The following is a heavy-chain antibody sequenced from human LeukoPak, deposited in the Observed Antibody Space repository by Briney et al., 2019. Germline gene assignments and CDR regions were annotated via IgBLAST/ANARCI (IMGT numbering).Heavy chain of an antibody. CDR1: AFTFSSYG. V-gene: IGHV3-30*02. CDR2: IRYDGSNK. CDR3: AKDRIQLWLVDY. Sequence: AGSPRLSCAASAFTFSSYGMHWVRQAPGKVLEWVAFIRYDGSNKYYADSVKGRFTISRDNSKNTLYLQMNSLRAEDTAVYYCAKDRIQLWLVDYWGQGTLVTVSS. J-gene: IGHJ4*02. D-gene: IGHD5-18*01.